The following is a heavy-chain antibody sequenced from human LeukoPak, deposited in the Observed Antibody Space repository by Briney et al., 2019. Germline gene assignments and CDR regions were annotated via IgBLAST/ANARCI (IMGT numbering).Heavy chain of an antibody. CDR3: ASISNDSSDPETFDM. V-gene: IGHV3-23*01. CDR2: ISGSGGST. J-gene: IGHJ3*02. CDR1: GFTFSSYA. D-gene: IGHD3-22*01. Sequence: PGGSLRLSCAASGFTFSSYAMSWVRQAPGKGLEWVSAISGSGGSTYYADAVKGRCTISRDNSKSTLYLQMSSLRAEDTAVYYCASISNDSSDPETFDMWGQGTMVTVSS.